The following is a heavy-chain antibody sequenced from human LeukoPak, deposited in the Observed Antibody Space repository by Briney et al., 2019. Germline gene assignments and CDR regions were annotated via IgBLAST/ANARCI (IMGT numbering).Heavy chain of an antibody. CDR2: IYYSGST. Sequence: TLSLTCTVSGGSISSGGYYWSWIRRHPGKGLEWIGYIYYSGSTYYNPSLKSRVTISVDTSKNQFSLKLSSVTAADTAVYYCARLTYYYDSSGYYPRFDYWGQGTLVTVSS. J-gene: IGHJ4*02. CDR1: GGSISSGGYY. CDR3: ARLTYYYDSSGYYPRFDY. D-gene: IGHD3-22*01. V-gene: IGHV4-31*03.